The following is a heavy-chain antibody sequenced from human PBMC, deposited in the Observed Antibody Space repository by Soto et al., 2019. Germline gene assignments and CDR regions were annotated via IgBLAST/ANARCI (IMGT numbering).Heavy chain of an antibody. CDR1: GFTFSDQY. V-gene: IGHV3-72*01. CDR2: SRNKANSYAT. J-gene: IGHJ6*03. Sequence: EVQLVESGGGLVQPGGSLRLSCAASGFTFSDQYIDWVRQAPGKGLEWIGRSRNKANSYATEYAAPVKGRFTIARDDSENSLFLQMNSLKIDDTAGYYCARVSRDHYRKYYYMDVWGKGTTVTVSS. CDR3: ARVSRDHYRKYYYMDV. D-gene: IGHD1-26*01.